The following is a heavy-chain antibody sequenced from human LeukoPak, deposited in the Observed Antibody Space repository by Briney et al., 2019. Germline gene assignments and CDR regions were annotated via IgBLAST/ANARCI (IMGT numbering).Heavy chain of an antibody. CDR2: ISYDGSNK. V-gene: IGHV3-30*18. Sequence: GGSLRLSSAASGFTYSSYGMHWVRQAPGKGLEWVAVISYDGSNKYYADSVKGRFTISRDNSKNTLYLQMNSLRAEDTAVYYCAKDQVGATPPDYWGQGTLVTVSS. D-gene: IGHD1-26*01. CDR1: GFTYSSYG. J-gene: IGHJ4*02. CDR3: AKDQVGATPPDY.